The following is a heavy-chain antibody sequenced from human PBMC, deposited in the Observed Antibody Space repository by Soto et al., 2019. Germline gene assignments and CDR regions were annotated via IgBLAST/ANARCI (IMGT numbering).Heavy chain of an antibody. V-gene: IGHV2-5*02. CDR2: IYWDDDK. Sequence: QITLKESGPTLVKPTQTLTLTCTFSGFSLSAGGVGVGWIRQPPGKALECLALIYWDDDKRYRPSLKSRLAISKDSSKTRVVLTMTNKDPMDTAISYFAHRGPKVSLFDFWGQGTGVTVSS. D-gene: IGHD1-20*01. CDR3: AHRGPKVSLFDF. CDR1: GFSLSAGGVG. J-gene: IGHJ4*02.